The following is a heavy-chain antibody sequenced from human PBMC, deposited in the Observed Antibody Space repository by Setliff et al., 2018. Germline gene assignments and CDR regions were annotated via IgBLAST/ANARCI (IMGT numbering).Heavy chain of an antibody. CDR3: ARTLYDYDILTGPGYYFDY. CDR2: IYYSGST. V-gene: IGHV4-59*01. CDR1: GGSISSYY. J-gene: IGHJ4*02. Sequence: SETLSLTCTVSGGSISSYYWSWIRQPPGKGLEWIGYIYYSGSTNYNPSLKSRVTISVDTSKNQFSLKLSSVTAADTAVYYCARTLYDYDILTGPGYYFDYWGQGTLVTVSS. D-gene: IGHD3-9*01.